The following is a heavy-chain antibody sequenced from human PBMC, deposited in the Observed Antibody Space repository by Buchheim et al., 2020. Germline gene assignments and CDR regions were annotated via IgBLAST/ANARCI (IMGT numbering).Heavy chain of an antibody. J-gene: IGHJ4*02. V-gene: IGHV1-46*01. Sequence: QVQLVQSGAEVKEPGASVKVSCKASGYTFTTFYIHWVRQAPGQGLEWMGMINPSGGSTSCAQKFQGRVTMTRDTSTSTAYMELSSLKSEDTAVYYCARNVNSGFDYWGQGTL. CDR1: GYTFTTFY. CDR2: INPSGGST. CDR3: ARNVNSGFDY. D-gene: IGHD6-25*01.